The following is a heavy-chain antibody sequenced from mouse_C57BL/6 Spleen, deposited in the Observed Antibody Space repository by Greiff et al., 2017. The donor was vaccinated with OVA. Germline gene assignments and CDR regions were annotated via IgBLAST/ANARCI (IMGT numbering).Heavy chain of an antibody. J-gene: IGHJ1*03. CDR2: ISNGGGST. D-gene: IGHD2-5*01. Sequence: EVKLVESGGGLVQPGGSLKLSCAASGFTFSDYYMYWVRQTPEKRLEWVAYISNGGGSTYYPDTVKGRFTISRDNAKNTLYLQMSRLKSEDTAMYYCARSYSNYGYFDVWGTGTTVTVSS. V-gene: IGHV5-12*01. CDR1: GFTFSDYY. CDR3: ARSYSNYGYFDV.